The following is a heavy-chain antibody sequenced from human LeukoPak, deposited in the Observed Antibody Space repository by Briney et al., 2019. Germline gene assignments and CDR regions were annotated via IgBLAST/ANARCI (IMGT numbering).Heavy chain of an antibody. J-gene: IGHJ3*01. CDR1: GYRFTSYC. V-gene: IGHV5-51*01. CDR2: IYPGDSGP. D-gene: IGHD1-26*01. CDR3: GMSGDRVPLQDDVFDV. Sequence: GASLQISCKASGYRFTSYCIGWVRAMPGKGLEWMGIIYPGDSGPTYSPSFQGQVPSSVDKSINTAYLQWSSVQASDTAMYYCGMSGDRVPLQDDVFDVWGQGTMVTVS.